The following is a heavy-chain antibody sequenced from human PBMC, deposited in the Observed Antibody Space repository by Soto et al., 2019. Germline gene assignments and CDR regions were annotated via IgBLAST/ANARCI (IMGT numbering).Heavy chain of an antibody. CDR2: ISYDSTKT. D-gene: IGHD1-26*01. CDR1: GFTFNSYG. Sequence: QVQLVESGGGVVQPGRSLRLYCAASGFTFNSYGMQWVRQGPGNGLEWVAFISYDSTKTYYADSVKGRFTISRDNSNSALYVQMNSLTGEDTAVYYCARTRSAWSDFHYYSLDVWGQGTTVTVSS. J-gene: IGHJ6*02. CDR3: ARTRSAWSDFHYYSLDV. V-gene: IGHV3-30*03.